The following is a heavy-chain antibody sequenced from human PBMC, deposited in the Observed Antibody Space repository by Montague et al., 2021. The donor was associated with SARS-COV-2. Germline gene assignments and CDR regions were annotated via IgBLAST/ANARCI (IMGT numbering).Heavy chain of an antibody. D-gene: IGHD2-2*01. V-gene: IGHV3-48*03. J-gene: IGHJ4*02. CDR1: GFTFSSYE. CDR3: ARECCSSTSLRAGYFDY. Sequence: SLRLSCAASGFTFSSYEMNWVRQAPGKRLEWVSYISSSGSTIYYADSVKGRFTISRDNAKNSLYLQMNSLRAEDTAVYYCARECCSSTSLRAGYFDYWGQGTLVTVSS. CDR2: ISSSGSTI.